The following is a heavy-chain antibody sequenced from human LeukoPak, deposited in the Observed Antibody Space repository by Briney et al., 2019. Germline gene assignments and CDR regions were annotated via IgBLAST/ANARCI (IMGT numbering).Heavy chain of an antibody. CDR1: GFIFSPSG. D-gene: IGHD5-18*01. CDR3: ARTARHLDY. J-gene: IGHJ4*02. CDR2: ISSSDYA. V-gene: IGHV3-21*01. Sequence: GGSLRLSCAASGFIFSPSGMTWVRQAPGKGLEWVSTISSSDYASYTDSVKGRFTISRDNAKNLLYLQMNDLRVEDTAVYYCARTARHLDYWGQGTLVTVSS.